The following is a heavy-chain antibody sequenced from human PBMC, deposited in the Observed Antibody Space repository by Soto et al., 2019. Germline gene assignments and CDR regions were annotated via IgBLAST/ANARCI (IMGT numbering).Heavy chain of an antibody. D-gene: IGHD2-2*01. J-gene: IGHJ4*02. Sequence: QVQLQESGPGLVKPSQTLSLTCTVSGGSISSGDYYWSWIRQPPGKGLEWIGYIYYSGSTYYNPSLKSRVTISVDTSNSQFSLKLSAVTAADTAVYYCARALRRAWDIVVVPAASEFDYWGQGTLVTVSS. CDR3: ARALRRAWDIVVVPAASEFDY. CDR1: GGSISSGDYY. CDR2: IYYSGST. V-gene: IGHV4-30-4*01.